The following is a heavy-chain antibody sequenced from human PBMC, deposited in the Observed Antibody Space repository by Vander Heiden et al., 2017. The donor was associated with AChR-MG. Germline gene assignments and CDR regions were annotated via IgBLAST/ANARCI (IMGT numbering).Heavy chain of an antibody. CDR3: ARGDYDYYFDY. CDR2: ISSDGSST. J-gene: IGHJ4*02. V-gene: IGHV3-74*01. Sequence: EVQLVESGGGLVQPGGSLRLSCAASGFTFSSYWMHWVRQAPGKGLVWISRISSDGSSTSYADSVKGRFTISRDNAKNTLYLQMNSLRAEDTAVYYCARGDYDYYFDYWGQGTLVTVSS. CDR1: GFTFSSYW. D-gene: IGHD3-16*01.